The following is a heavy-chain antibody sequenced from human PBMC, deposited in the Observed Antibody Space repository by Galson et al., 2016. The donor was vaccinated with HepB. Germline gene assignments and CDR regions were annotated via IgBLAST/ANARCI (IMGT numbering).Heavy chain of an antibody. CDR2: MSGSDAST. Sequence: SLRLSCAASGFAFSSYAMSWVRPAPGKGLEWVSGMSGSDASTYYADSVKGRFTFSRDTSKNTLYLQMDSLRVEDTAVYYCVKRSGSIVARPVDYWGQGTLVSVSS. CDR3: VKRSGSIVARPVDY. CDR1: GFAFSSYA. D-gene: IGHD6-6*01. J-gene: IGHJ4*02. V-gene: IGHV3-23*01.